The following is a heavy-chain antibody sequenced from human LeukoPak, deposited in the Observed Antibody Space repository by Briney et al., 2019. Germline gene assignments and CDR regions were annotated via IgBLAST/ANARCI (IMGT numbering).Heavy chain of an antibody. CDR1: GFTFSTYW. J-gene: IGHJ3*02. V-gene: IGHV3-30*18. Sequence: GGSLRLSCVASGFTFSTYWMSWVRQAPGKGLEWVALIPSDGSYTYYADSVKGRFTISRDNSKNTLSLQMNSVRPDDTAVYYCAKDRYGDYGPFDNWGQGTMVTVSS. D-gene: IGHD4-17*01. CDR2: IPSDGSYT. CDR3: AKDRYGDYGPFDN.